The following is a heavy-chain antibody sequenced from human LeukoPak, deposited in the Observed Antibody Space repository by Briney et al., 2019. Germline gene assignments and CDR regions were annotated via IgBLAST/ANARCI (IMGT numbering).Heavy chain of an antibody. D-gene: IGHD3-3*01. J-gene: IGHJ5*02. CDR3: ARAVVLLRFLEWLLNWFDP. Sequence: SETLSLTCAVYGGSFSGYYWSWLRQPPGKGLEWTGEINHSGSTNYNPSLKSRVTISVDTSKNQFSLKLSSVTAADTAVYYCARAVVLLRFLEWLLNWFDPWGQGTLVTVSS. CDR2: INHSGST. V-gene: IGHV4-34*01. CDR1: GGSFSGYY.